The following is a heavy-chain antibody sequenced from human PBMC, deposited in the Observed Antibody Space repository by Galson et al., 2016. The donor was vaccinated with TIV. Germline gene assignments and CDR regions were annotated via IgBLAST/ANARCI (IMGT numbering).Heavy chain of an antibody. D-gene: IGHD5-24*01. J-gene: IGHJ4*02. V-gene: IGHV3-48*01. CDR1: GFTFGIYN. CDR2: ISTTSSLI. Sequence: SLRLSCAASGFTFGIYNMNWVRQAPGKGLEWISYISTTSSLIYYADSVRGRFTISRDNAKNSLYLQMNSLRADDTAVYYCAREGRDGYNPYFDYWGQGTLVTVSS. CDR3: AREGRDGYNPYFDY.